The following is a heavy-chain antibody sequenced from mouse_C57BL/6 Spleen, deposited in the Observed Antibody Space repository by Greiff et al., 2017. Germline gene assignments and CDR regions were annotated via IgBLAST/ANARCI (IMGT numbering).Heavy chain of an antibody. CDR1: GYAFSSSW. CDR2: IYPGDGDT. CDR3: ARDSSGYQFAY. J-gene: IGHJ3*01. D-gene: IGHD3-2*02. V-gene: IGHV1-82*01. Sequence: QVQLQQSGPELVKPGASVKISCKASGYAFSSSWMNWVKQRPGKGLEWIGRIYPGDGDTNYNGKFKGKATLTADKSSSTASMHLSSLTSEDSAVYFCARDSSGYQFAYWGQGTLVTVSA.